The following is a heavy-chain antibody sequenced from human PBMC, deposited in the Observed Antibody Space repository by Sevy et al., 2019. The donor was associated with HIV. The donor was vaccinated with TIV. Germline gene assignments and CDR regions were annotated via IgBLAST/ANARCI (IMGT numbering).Heavy chain of an antibody. Sequence: SGPTLVNPTQTLTLTCTFSGFSLSTSGVGVGWIRQPPGKALEWLALIYWDDDKRYSPSLKSRLTITKDTSKNQVVLTMTNMDPVETATYYCAHRGGWYDSSGYDAFDIWGQGTMVTVSS. CDR1: GFSLSTSGVG. CDR3: AHRGGWYDSSGYDAFDI. CDR2: IYWDDDK. J-gene: IGHJ3*02. V-gene: IGHV2-5*02. D-gene: IGHD3-22*01.